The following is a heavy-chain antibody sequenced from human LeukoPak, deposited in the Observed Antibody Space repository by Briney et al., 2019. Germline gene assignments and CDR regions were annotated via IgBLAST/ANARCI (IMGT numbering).Heavy chain of an antibody. V-gene: IGHV3-7*01. D-gene: IGHD2-21*02. CDR1: GSTFSSYW. J-gene: IGHJ6*02. Sequence: PGGSLRLSCAASGSTFSSYWMSWVRQAPGKGLEWVANIKQDGSAKYYVDSVKGRFTISRDNAKNSLYLQMNSLRAEDTAVYYCARKYCGGDCYYYYYGMDVWGQGTTVTVSS. CDR2: IKQDGSAK. CDR3: ARKYCGGDCYYYYYGMDV.